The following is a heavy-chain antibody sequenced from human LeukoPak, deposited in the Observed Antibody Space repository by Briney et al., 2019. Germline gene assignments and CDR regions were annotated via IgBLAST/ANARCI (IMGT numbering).Heavy chain of an antibody. CDR2: INHSGST. CDR1: GGSFSGYY. Sequence: PSEPQSLTCAVYGGSFSGYYWIWIRQPPRKGLEWIGEINHSGSTSYNPPLKSRVTISVDTSKNQFSLKLSSVTAADTAVYYCAGTGDIVVVPAAMLHAFDIWGQGTMVTVSS. J-gene: IGHJ3*02. D-gene: IGHD2-2*01. CDR3: AGTGDIVVVPAAMLHAFDI. V-gene: IGHV4-34*01.